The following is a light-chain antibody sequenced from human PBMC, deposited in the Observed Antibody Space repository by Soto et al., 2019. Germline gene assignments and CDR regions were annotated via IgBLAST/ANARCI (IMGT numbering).Light chain of an antibody. CDR1: SSNIGSNT. J-gene: IGLJ2*01. V-gene: IGLV1-44*01. CDR2: SNT. Sequence: QSVLTQSPSASETPGQRVTISCSGSSSNIGSNTVNWYQQLPGTAPKLLIYSNTQRPSGVPDRFSGSKSGTSASLAISGLQSEDEADYYCAAWDDTLRGPVFGGGTKVTVL. CDR3: AAWDDTLRGPV.